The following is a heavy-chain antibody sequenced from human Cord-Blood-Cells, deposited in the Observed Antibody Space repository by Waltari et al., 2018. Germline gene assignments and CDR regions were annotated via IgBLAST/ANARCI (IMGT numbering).Heavy chain of an antibody. V-gene: IGHV1-18*01. CDR2: ISAYKWKT. D-gene: IGHD6-13*01. CDR1: GYTFTSYG. J-gene: IGHJ4*02. CDR3: ARVKASASAAGDY. Sequence: QVQLVQSGAEVKKPGASVKVSCKASGYTFTSYGISWVKQAPEQGLEWMGWISAYKWKTNHSQELQGRGDMTTDTSTSTGYRGLRRLRSDDTAVYYCARVKASASAAGDYLGQGTLVTVSS.